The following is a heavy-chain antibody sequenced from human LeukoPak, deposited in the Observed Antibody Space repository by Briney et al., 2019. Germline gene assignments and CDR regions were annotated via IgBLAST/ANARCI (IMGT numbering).Heavy chain of an antibody. Sequence: ASVKVSCKASGYTLTSYGISWVRQAPGQGLEWMGWISAYNGNTNYAQKLQGRVTMTTGTSTSTAYMELRSLRSDDTAVYYCAKDGGLWVSAHWGDSWGRGTLVTVSS. CDR1: GYTLTSYG. CDR3: AKDGGLWVSAHWGDS. CDR2: ISAYNGNT. V-gene: IGHV1-18*01. J-gene: IGHJ4*02. D-gene: IGHD7-27*01.